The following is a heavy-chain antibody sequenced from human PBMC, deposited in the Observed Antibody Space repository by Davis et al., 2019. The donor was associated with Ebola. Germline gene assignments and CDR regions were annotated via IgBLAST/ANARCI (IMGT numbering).Heavy chain of an antibody. Sequence: ASVKVSCKASGYTFTSYYMHWVRQAPGQGLEWMGIINPSGGSTSYAQKFQGRVTMTRDTSTSTVYMELSSLRSEDTAVYYCARDLNEGMITMIVVGRGLGMDVWGQGTTVTVSS. J-gene: IGHJ6*02. CDR3: ARDLNEGMITMIVVGRGLGMDV. V-gene: IGHV1-46*01. D-gene: IGHD3-22*01. CDR2: INPSGGST. CDR1: GYTFTSYY.